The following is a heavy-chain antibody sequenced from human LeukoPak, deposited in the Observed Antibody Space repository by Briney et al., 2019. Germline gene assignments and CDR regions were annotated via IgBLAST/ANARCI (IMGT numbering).Heavy chain of an antibody. J-gene: IGHJ6*02. CDR3: AKDFGYYYGMDV. D-gene: IGHD3-16*01. Sequence: GGSLRLSCAASGFTFDDYAMHWVRQAPGKGLEWVSGISWNSGSIGYADSVKGRFTISRDNAKNSLYLQMNSLRAEDTALYYCAKDFGYYYGMDVWGQGTTVTVSS. CDR2: ISWNSGSI. CDR1: GFTFDDYA. V-gene: IGHV3-9*01.